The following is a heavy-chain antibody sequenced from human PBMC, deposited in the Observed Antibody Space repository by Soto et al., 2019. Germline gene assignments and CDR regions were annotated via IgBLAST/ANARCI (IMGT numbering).Heavy chain of an antibody. J-gene: IGHJ4*02. V-gene: IGHV1-18*01. Sequence: QVHLVQSGAEVKKPGASVKVSCKGSGYGFTTYGITWVRQAPGQGLEWMAWISAHNGNTNYAQKLQGRVTVTRDTSTSTAYMELRSLRSAATAVYYSARGRYGDYWGQGALVTVSS. CDR2: ISAHNGNT. CDR3: ARGRYGDY. CDR1: GYGFTTYG. D-gene: IGHD1-1*01.